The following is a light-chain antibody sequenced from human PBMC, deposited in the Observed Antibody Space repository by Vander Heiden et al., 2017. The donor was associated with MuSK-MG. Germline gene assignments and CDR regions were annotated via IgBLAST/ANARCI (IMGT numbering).Light chain of an antibody. J-gene: IGKJ4*01. CDR1: QDIRND. V-gene: IGKV1-6*01. CDR2: AAS. Sequence: AIQMPQSPSSLSASVGDRVTITCRASQDIRNDLGWYQEKPGKAPKLLIYAASSLQRGVPSRFRGSGSGTDFTLTIRSLQAEDFATYYCPQDYNYPLTFGGGTKVDIK. CDR3: PQDYNYPLT.